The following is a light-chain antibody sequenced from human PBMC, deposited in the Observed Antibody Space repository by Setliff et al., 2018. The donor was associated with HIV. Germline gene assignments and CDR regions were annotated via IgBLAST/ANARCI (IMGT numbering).Light chain of an antibody. J-gene: IGLJ1*01. CDR3: NSYRSGSPYV. CDR1: SGDVGRYNL. CDR2: QAS. V-gene: IGLV2-14*02. Sequence: QSVLTQPASVSGSPGQSITISCTGTSGDVGRYNLVSWYQQQPGKPPKLMIYQASKRPSGVSNRFSGSKSGNTASLTISGLRAEDEADYFCNSYRSGSPYVFGTGTKVTV.